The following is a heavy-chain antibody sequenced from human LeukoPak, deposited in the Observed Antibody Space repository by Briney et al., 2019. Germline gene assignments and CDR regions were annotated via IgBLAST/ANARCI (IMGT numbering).Heavy chain of an antibody. CDR3: ARRLDDY. Sequence: PSETLSLTCAVYGGSFSGYYWSWIRQPPGKGLEWIGSIYYSGSTYYNPSLKSRVTISVDTSKNQFSLKLSSVTAADTAVYYCARRLDDYWGQGTLVTVSS. J-gene: IGHJ4*02. V-gene: IGHV4-34*01. CDR1: GGSFSGYY. CDR2: IYYSGST.